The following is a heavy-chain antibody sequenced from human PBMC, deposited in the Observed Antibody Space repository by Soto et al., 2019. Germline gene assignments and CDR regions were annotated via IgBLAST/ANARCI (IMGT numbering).Heavy chain of an antibody. CDR2: IYWDDDK. CDR3: AHSRYSRSSFDY. D-gene: IGHD6-6*01. V-gene: IGHV2-5*02. CDR1: GFSLTSNDVG. J-gene: IGHJ4*02. Sequence: SGPTLVNPTQTLTLTCTFSGFSLTSNDVGVGWIRQPPGKALEWLALIYWDDDKRYSPSLKSRLTITKDTSKNQVVLRVTNMDPVDTATYYCAHSRYSRSSFDYWGQGTLVTVSS.